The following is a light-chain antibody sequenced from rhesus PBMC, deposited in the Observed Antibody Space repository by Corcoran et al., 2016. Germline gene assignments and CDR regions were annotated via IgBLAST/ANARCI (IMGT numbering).Light chain of an antibody. CDR2: KAS. CDR1: QGISTY. Sequence: DIQMTQSPSSLSASVGDRVTITCRASQGISTYLNWYQQKPGKAPKLLIYKASSLESGVPSRFSGSGSGTDFTRTISSLQPEDFATYYCLQYNSDPLTFGGGTKVELK. CDR3: LQYNSDPLT. V-gene: IGKV1-43*02. J-gene: IGKJ4*01.